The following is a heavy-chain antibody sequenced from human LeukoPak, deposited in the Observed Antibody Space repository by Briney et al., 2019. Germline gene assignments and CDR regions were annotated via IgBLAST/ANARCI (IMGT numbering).Heavy chain of an antibody. CDR1: GGSISSYY. J-gene: IGHJ5*02. CDR2: IYTSGST. D-gene: IGHD1-26*01. CDR3: ARDRGRLSGSYPSWFDP. V-gene: IGHV4-4*07. Sequence: SETLSLTCTVSGGSISSYYWSWIRQPAGKGLEWIGRIYTSGSTNYNPSLKSRVTMSVDTSKNQFSLKLSSVTAADTAVYYCARDRGRLSGSYPSWFDPWGQGTLVTVSS.